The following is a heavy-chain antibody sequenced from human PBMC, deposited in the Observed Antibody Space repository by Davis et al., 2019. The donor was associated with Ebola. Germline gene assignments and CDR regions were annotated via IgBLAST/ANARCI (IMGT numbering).Heavy chain of an antibody. D-gene: IGHD2-15*01. Sequence: ASVKVSCKASGYSFTSHYMHWVRQAPGQGLEWMGIINPSGGNTSYAQKFQGRVTMTRDTSTSTVYMELNSLRSEDTAVYYCAREGRNFGGYCSGGSCYSGELYYHYGMDVWGQGTTVTVSS. CDR3: AREGRNFGGYCSGGSCYSGELYYHYGMDV. CDR1: GYSFTSHY. CDR2: INPSGGNT. J-gene: IGHJ6*02. V-gene: IGHV1-46*01.